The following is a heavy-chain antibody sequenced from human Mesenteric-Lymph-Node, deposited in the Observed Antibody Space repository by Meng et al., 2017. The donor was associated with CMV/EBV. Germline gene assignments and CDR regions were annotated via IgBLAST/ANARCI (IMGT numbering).Heavy chain of an antibody. CDR3: ASSRATYYYYALDV. J-gene: IGHJ6*02. V-gene: IGHV3-53*01. CDR1: GLIVSNNY. Sequence: GESLKISCTASGLIVSNNYMSWVRQAPGKGPEWVAIIYSDDSTYYADSVKGRFTISRDNAKNSLYLQINSQTVEDTALYYCASSRATYYYYALDVWGQGTTVTVSS. D-gene: IGHD1-26*01. CDR2: IYSDDST.